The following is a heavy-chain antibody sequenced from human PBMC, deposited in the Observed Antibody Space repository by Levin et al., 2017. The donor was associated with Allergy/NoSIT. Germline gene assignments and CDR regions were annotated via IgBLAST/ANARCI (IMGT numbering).Heavy chain of an antibody. D-gene: IGHD3-3*01. V-gene: IGHV3-48*03. J-gene: IGHJ4*02. CDR1: GFTFSSYE. CDR3: ARQLGNFWSGYNYFDY. CDR2: ISSSGSTI. Sequence: GESLKISCAASGFTFSSYEMNWVRQAPWKGLEWVSYISSSGSTIYYADSVKGRFTISRDNAKNSLYLQMNSLRAEDTAVYYCARQLGNFWSGYNYFDYWGQGTLVTVSS.